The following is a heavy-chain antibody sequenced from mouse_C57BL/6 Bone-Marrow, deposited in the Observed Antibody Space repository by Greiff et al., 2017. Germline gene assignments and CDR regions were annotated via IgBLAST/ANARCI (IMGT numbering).Heavy chain of an antibody. CDR3: ARGYSNYYY. D-gene: IGHD2-5*01. J-gene: IGHJ2*01. CDR1: GYTFTSYT. CDR2: INPSSGYT. Sequence: QVQLQQSGAELARPGASVKMSCKASGYTFTSYTVHWVKQRPGQGLEWIGYINPSSGYTKYNQKFKDKATLTADKSSSTAYMQLSSLTSEDSAVYYCARGYSNYYYWGQGTTLTVSS. V-gene: IGHV1-4*01.